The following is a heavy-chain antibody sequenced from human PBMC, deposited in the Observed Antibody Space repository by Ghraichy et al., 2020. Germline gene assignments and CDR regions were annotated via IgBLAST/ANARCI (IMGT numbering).Heavy chain of an antibody. CDR2: FDPEDGET. J-gene: IGHJ4*02. Sequence: ASVKVSCKVSGYTLTELSMHWVRQAPGKGLEWMGGFDPEDGETIYAQKFQGRVTMTEDTSTDTAYMELSSLRSEDTAVYYCATDLHPGICSGSTSCSGYWGQGTLVTVSS. D-gene: IGHD2-2*01. V-gene: IGHV1-24*01. CDR3: ATDLHPGICSGSTSCSGY. CDR1: GYTLTELS.